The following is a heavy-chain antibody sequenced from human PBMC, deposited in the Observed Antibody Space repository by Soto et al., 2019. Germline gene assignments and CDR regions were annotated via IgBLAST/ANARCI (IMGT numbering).Heavy chain of an antibody. J-gene: IGHJ4*02. CDR1: GFTFSSYA. Sequence: GGSLRLSCAASGFTFSSYAVAWVRQAPGKGLQWVSAISGPGGSTYYADSVKGRFTISRDNSRNTLYLQLNSLRAEDTAVSFCAKDGVVIFTRHFDYWGQGTQVTVSS. CDR2: ISGPGGST. CDR3: AKDGVVIFTRHFDY. D-gene: IGHD3-3*01. V-gene: IGHV3-23*01.